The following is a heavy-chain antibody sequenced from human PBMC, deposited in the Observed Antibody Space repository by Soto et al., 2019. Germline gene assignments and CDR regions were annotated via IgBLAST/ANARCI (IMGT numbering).Heavy chain of an antibody. J-gene: IGHJ6*02. CDR1: GGTFSSFT. Sequence: SVKVSCKASGGTFSSFTISWVRQAPGQGLEWMGGIIPIYGTANYTQKFQGRVTITADASTRTAYMELSSLRSEDTAVYYCAKDRRADWESYYYYGMDVWGQGTAVTVSS. V-gene: IGHV1-69*13. CDR2: IIPIYGTA. CDR3: AKDRRADWESYYYYGMDV. D-gene: IGHD1-26*01.